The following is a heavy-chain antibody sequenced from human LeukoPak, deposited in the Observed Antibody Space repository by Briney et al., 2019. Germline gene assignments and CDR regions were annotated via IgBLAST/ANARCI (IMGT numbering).Heavy chain of an antibody. D-gene: IGHD4-23*01. CDR3: TRDRRGNSVTDY. CDR2: INPNSGGT. Sequence: GASVKVSCKASGYTFTGYYMHWVRQAPGQALEWMGWINPNSGGTNYAQKFQGRVTMTRDTSISTAYMELSRLRSDDTAVYYCTRDRRGNSVTDYWGQGTLVTVSS. CDR1: GYTFTGYY. V-gene: IGHV1-2*02. J-gene: IGHJ4*02.